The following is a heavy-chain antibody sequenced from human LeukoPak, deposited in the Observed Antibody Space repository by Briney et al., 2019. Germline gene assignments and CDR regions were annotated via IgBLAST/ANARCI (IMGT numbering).Heavy chain of an antibody. V-gene: IGHV1-69*04. CDR2: IIPILGIA. J-gene: IGHJ4*02. Sequence: SVKVSYKASGGTFSSYAISWVRQAPGQGLEWMGRIIPILGIANYAQKFQGRVTITADKSTSTAYMELSSLRSEDTAVYYCAAGGWLQTNPHGLDYWGQGTLVTVSS. CDR1: GGTFSSYA. CDR3: AAGGWLQTNPHGLDY. D-gene: IGHD5-24*01.